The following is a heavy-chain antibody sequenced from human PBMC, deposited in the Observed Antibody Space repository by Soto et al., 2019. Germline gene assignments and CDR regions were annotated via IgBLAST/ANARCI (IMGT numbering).Heavy chain of an antibody. CDR1: GFGFTFSTSA. D-gene: IGHD2-2*01. Sequence: PGGSLRLSCAASGFGFTFSTSAMSWVRQAPGKGLEWVSTFRESGGTTHYANSVKGRFTISRDTSKNMLYLQMNSLRAEDTAINYCAKDSHWAIISPXHDYWGHGTLVTVSS. CDR2: FRESGGTT. CDR3: AKDSHWAIISPXHDY. J-gene: IGHJ4*01. V-gene: IGHV3-23*01.